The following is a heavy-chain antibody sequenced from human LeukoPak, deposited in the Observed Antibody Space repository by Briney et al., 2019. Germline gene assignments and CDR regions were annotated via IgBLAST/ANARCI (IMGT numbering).Heavy chain of an antibody. J-gene: IGHJ3*02. CDR2: IYHSGST. Sequence: TSETLSLTCAVSGGSISSGGYSWSWIRQPPGKGLEWIGYIYHSGSTYYNPSLKSRVTISVDRSKNQFSLKLSSVTAADTAVYYCARGAAALQAFDIWGQGTMVTVSS. CDR3: ARGAAALQAFDI. V-gene: IGHV4-30-2*01. D-gene: IGHD6-13*01. CDR1: GGSISSGGYS.